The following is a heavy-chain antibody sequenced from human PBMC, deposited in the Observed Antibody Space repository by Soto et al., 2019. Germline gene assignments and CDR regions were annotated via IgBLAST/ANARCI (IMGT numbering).Heavy chain of an antibody. D-gene: IGHD3-16*01. CDR2: IGPNSGST. V-gene: IGHV1-18*01. J-gene: IGHJ3*01. CDR1: NYAFTYNA. Sequence: QVQLVQSGPEVKKPGASVKVSCKASNYAFTYNAINWVRQAPGHGLEWMGWIGPNSGSTNYAQDLDGRDDMTKHPSTNTAKMELRSRSSDDTSIYYCATSPPGGVGQYVDAFDLWGQGTPVTVSS. CDR3: ATSPPGGVGQYVDAFDL.